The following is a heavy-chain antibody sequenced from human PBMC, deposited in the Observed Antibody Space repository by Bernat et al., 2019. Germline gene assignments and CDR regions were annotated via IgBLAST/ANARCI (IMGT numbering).Heavy chain of an antibody. CDR2: ISSDGSDT. D-gene: IGHD3-10*01. Sequence: EVHLVESRGGLVQPGGSLRLSCAASGFIFTAYDMHWVRQAPGKGLVWVSVISSDGSDTTYADSVKGRFTLSRDNANNTVYLQMNSLRAEDTAIYYCARDRGGMGDYWGQGTLVTVSS. CDR1: GFIFTAYD. J-gene: IGHJ4*02. V-gene: IGHV3-74*01. CDR3: ARDRGGMGDY.